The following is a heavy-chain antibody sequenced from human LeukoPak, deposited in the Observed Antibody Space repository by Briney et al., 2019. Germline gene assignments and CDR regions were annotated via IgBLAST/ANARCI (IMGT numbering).Heavy chain of an antibody. D-gene: IGHD6-13*01. CDR3: ARAAAGLRTFNWFDP. Sequence: ASVTVSCKASGYTFTGYYMHWVRQAPGQGVEWMGWINPNSGGTNYAQKFQGRVTMTRDTSITTAYMELGRLRSDDTAVYYCARAAAGLRTFNWFDPWGQGTLVTVSS. CDR1: GYTFTGYY. V-gene: IGHV1-2*02. CDR2: INPNSGGT. J-gene: IGHJ5*02.